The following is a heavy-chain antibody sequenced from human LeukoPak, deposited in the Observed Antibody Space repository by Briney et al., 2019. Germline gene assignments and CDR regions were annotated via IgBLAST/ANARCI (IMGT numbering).Heavy chain of an antibody. Sequence: GGSLRLSCAASGFTFSSYAMSWVRQAPGKGLEWVSAISGSGGSTYYADSVKGRFTISRDNSKNTLYLQMNGLRAEDTAVYYCAPGGSSWYAFDYWGQGTLVTVSS. D-gene: IGHD6-13*01. CDR2: ISGSGGST. J-gene: IGHJ4*02. V-gene: IGHV3-23*01. CDR3: APGGSSWYAFDY. CDR1: GFTFSSYA.